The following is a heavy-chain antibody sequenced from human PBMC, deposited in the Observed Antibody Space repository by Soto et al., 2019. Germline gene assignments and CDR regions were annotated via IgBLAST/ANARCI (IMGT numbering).Heavy chain of an antibody. J-gene: IGHJ5*02. CDR3: ARALTHYVFWSGYYNNWFDP. CDR2: IYHSGST. Sequence: TLSLTCAFSGGSISSGGYAWSWIRQPPGKGLEWIGYIYHSGSTYYNPSLKSRVTISVDRSKNQFSLKLSSVTAADTAVYYCARALTHYVFWSGYYNNWFDPWGQGTLVTVSS. V-gene: IGHV4-30-2*01. CDR1: GGSISSGGYA. D-gene: IGHD3-3*01.